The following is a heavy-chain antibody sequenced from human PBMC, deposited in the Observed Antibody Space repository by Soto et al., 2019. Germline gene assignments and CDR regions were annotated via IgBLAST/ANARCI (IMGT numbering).Heavy chain of an antibody. CDR3: AKDGLGAYSYGSYYFDY. D-gene: IGHD5-18*01. Sequence: GGSLRLSCAASGFTFSSYAMSWVRQAPGKGLEWVSTISGSGGSTYYADSVKGRFTISRDNSKNTLYLQMNSLRAEDTAVYYCAKDGLGAYSYGSYYFDYWGQGTLVTVSS. CDR1: GFTFSSYA. CDR2: ISGSGGST. J-gene: IGHJ4*02. V-gene: IGHV3-23*01.